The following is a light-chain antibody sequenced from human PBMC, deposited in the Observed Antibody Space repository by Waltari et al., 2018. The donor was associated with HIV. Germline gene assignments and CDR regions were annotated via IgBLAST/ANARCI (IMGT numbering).Light chain of an antibody. CDR3: QQSYSTPWT. CDR1: QRISSY. J-gene: IGKJ1*01. CDR2: AAS. Sequence: DIQMTPSPYSLSASVGDRVTITCRASQRISSYLNWYQQKPGKAPKLLIYAASSLQSGGPSRFSGSGSGTDVTLTIRSLQPEDFASYYCQQSYSTPWTFGQGTKVEIK. V-gene: IGKV1-39*01.